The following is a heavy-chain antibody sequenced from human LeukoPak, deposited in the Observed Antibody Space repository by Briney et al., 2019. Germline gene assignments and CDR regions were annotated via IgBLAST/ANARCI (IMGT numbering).Heavy chain of an antibody. CDR2: IKQDGSEK. V-gene: IGHV3-7*01. Sequence: GGSLRLSCAASGFTFSNYWMGWVRQAPGKGLEWVGNIKQDGSEKYYVDSVKGRFTISRDNAKNSVYLQMNSLRAEDTAVYFCSRAHSGYSRAWDDAFDIWGQGTMVTVSS. D-gene: IGHD6-19*01. CDR1: GFTFSNYW. CDR3: SRAHSGYSRAWDDAFDI. J-gene: IGHJ3*02.